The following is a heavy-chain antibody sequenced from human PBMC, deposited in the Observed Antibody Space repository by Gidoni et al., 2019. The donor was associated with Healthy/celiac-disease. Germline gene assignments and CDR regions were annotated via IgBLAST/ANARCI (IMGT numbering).Heavy chain of an antibody. J-gene: IGHJ4*02. CDR2: SNHSGST. D-gene: IGHD3-10*01. CDR1: GGSFSGYY. V-gene: IGHV4-34*01. Sequence: QVQLQQWGAGLLKPSETLSLTCASYGGSFSGYYWSWIRQPPGKGLEWIGESNHSGSTNYNPSLKSRVTISVDTSKNQFSLKLSSVTAADTAVYYCARGHFTMVRGVRRNYFDYWGQGTLVTVSS. CDR3: ARGHFTMVRGVRRNYFDY.